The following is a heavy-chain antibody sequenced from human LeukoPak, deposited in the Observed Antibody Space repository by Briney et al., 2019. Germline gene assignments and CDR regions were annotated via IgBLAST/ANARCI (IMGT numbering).Heavy chain of an antibody. CDR1: GFTFSNSD. CDR3: ARDQLGAIFGVVTHYYMDV. CDR2: IKQDGSEK. Sequence: GGSLRLSCAASGFTFSNSDMHWVRQAPGKGLEWVANIKQDGSEKYYVDSVKGRFTISRDNAKNSLYLQMNSLRAEDTAVYYCARDQLGAIFGVVTHYYMDVWGKGTTVTVSS. D-gene: IGHD3-3*01. J-gene: IGHJ6*03. V-gene: IGHV3-7*01.